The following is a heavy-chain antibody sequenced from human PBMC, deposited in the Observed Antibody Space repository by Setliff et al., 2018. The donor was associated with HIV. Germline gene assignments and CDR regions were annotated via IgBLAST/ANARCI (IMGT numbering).Heavy chain of an antibody. Sequence: PSETLSLTCAVYGGSFGGYYWSWIRQPPGKGLEWIGEINHSGSTNYNPSLKSRATISIDTSKNQFSLKMTSVTAADTAVYYCARHGVVTTEDFFDLWGQGTMVTVSS. CDR2: INHSGST. V-gene: IGHV4-34*01. J-gene: IGHJ3*01. D-gene: IGHD3-22*01. CDR3: ARHGVVTTEDFFDL. CDR1: GGSFGGYY.